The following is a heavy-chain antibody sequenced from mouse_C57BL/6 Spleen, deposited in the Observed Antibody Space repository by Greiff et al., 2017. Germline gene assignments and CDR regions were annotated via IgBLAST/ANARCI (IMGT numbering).Heavy chain of an antibody. V-gene: IGHV5-17*01. D-gene: IGHD1-1*01. CDR3: ERHYYGSSAWFAY. CDR2: ISSGSSTI. J-gene: IGHJ3*01. CDR1: GFTFSDYG. Sequence: DVKLVESGGGLVKPGASLKLSCAASGFTFSDYGMHWVRQAPEKGLEWVAYISSGSSTIYYADTVKGRCTISRDNAKNTLFLQMTSLRSEDTAMYYCERHYYGSSAWFAYWGQGTLVTVSA.